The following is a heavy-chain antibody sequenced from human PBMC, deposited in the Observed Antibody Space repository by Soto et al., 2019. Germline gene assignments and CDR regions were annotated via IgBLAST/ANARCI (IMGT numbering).Heavy chain of an antibody. D-gene: IGHD6-19*01. CDR2: RSXAVRTT. J-gene: IGHJ4*02. CDR3: ARDASSGCHDY. Sequence: GGSLRLSCAASGFTFSSYGMHWVRHAPGKGLEWVAVRSXAVRTTIAADSVHGPFTTSGDNSKKTLYLQITSLRAEDTPVYYCARDASSGCHDYWGQGTLVTVSS. V-gene: IGHV3-30*03. CDR1: GFTFSSYG.